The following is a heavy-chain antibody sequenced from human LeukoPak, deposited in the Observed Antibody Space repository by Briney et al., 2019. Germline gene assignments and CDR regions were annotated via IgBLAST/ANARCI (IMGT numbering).Heavy chain of an antibody. V-gene: IGHV4-59*08. CDR2: IYYSGST. CDR3: ARGGNYGDYDGYFDY. Sequence: SETLSLTCTVSGGSMSSYYWSWIRQPPGKGLEWIGYIYYSGSTNYNPSLRSRVTISVDTSKNQFSLKLSSVTAADTAVYYCARGGNYGDYDGYFDYWGQGNPGHRLL. CDR1: GGSMSSYY. D-gene: IGHD4-17*01. J-gene: IGHJ4*02.